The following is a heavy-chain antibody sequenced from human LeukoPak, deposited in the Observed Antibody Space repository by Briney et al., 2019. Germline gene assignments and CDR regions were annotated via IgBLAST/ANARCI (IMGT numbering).Heavy chain of an antibody. J-gene: IGHJ4*02. D-gene: IGHD3-22*01. CDR3: ATELSYYYDSSGYYYLDY. V-gene: IGHV1-24*01. CDR1: GYTLTELS. Sequence: ASVKVSCKVSGYTLTELSMHWVRQAPGKGLEWMGGFDPEDGETICAQKFQGRVTMTEDTSTDTAYMELSSLRSEDTAVYYCATELSYYYDSSGYYYLDYWGQGTLVTVSS. CDR2: FDPEDGET.